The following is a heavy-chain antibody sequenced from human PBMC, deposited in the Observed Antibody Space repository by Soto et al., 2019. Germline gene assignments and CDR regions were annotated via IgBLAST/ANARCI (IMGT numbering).Heavy chain of an antibody. Sequence: PSETLSLTCTVSGGSISSSSYFWGWIRQPPGKGLEWIGSIYYSGSTYYNPSLKSRVTVSVDTSKNQFSLQLSSVTTADTAVYYCARGGTVVNGFDYWGQGTLVTVSS. CDR2: IYYSGST. D-gene: IGHD2-15*01. CDR1: GGSISSSSYF. J-gene: IGHJ4*02. CDR3: ARGGTVVNGFDY. V-gene: IGHV4-39*07.